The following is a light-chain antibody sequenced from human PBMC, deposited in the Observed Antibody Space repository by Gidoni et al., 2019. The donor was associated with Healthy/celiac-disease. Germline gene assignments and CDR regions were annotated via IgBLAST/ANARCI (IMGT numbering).Light chain of an antibody. Sequence: DIQMTQSPSSLSASVRDRVTITCRASQSISSYLNWYQQKPGKAPKLLIYDASSLQSGVPSRFSGSGSGTDFTLTISSLQPEDFATYYCQQGYSTTWTFGQGTKVEIK. J-gene: IGKJ1*01. CDR2: DAS. CDR1: QSISSY. CDR3: QQGYSTTWT. V-gene: IGKV1-39*01.